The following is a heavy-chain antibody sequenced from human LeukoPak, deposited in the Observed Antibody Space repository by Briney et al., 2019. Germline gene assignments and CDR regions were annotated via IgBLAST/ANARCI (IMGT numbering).Heavy chain of an antibody. D-gene: IGHD3-22*01. V-gene: IGHV4-59*08. CDR2: IYYSGST. CDR1: GGSISSYY. Sequence: SETLSLTCTVSGGSISSYYWSWIRQPPGKGLEWIGYIYYSGSTNYNPSLKSRVTISVDTYKNQFSLKLSSVTAADTAVYYCARQIGTYDTLDYWGQGTLVTVSS. CDR3: ARQIGTYDTLDY. J-gene: IGHJ4*02.